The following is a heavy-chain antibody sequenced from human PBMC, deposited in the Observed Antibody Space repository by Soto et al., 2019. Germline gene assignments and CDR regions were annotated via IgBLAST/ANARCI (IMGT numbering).Heavy chain of an antibody. CDR1: GDSMSPFY. CDR3: ARGVYDYWSGYYAGSGLDV. CDR2: IYYSGNT. D-gene: IGHD3-3*01. J-gene: IGHJ6*02. Sequence: QMPLQESGPGLVKPSETLSLTCTVSGDSMSPFYWNWIRQSPTKGLEWIGYIYYSGNTNYNPSLKSRVAISVDTSKNQFYLKLDSVTAADTAVYYCARGVYDYWSGYYAGSGLDVWGQGTTVTVSS. V-gene: IGHV4-59*13.